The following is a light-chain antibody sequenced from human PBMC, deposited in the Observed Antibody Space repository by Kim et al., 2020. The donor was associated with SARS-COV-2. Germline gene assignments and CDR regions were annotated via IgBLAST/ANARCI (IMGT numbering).Light chain of an antibody. CDR2: GAS. CDR1: HIVSSEY. Sequence: TPEERAALACRASHIVSSEYGAWFQQTTGQPPRVLMNGASNRATGSPDRFSGSGSGADFTLTITRLGPEDFALYYCQQYGSSSYTFGQGTKLEI. J-gene: IGKJ2*01. V-gene: IGKV3-20*01. CDR3: QQYGSSSYT.